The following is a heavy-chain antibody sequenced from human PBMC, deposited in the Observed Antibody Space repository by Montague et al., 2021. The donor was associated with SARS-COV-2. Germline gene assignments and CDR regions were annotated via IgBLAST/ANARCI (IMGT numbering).Heavy chain of an antibody. CDR1: GTSLSSYY. CDR3: ARLRDGVVPSPILGVGPYYSYYYMDV. CDR2: INRGGST. D-gene: IGHD3-10*01. V-gene: IGHV4-34*01. Sequence: SETLSLTCAIHGTSLSSYYWNWSRQPPGKGLEWIGEINRGGSTKYSPSLKSRLTISADTSKNQFSLKLTSVAAADTAVYYCARLRDGVVPSPILGVGPYYSYYYMDVWGRGTTVNVSS. J-gene: IGHJ6*03.